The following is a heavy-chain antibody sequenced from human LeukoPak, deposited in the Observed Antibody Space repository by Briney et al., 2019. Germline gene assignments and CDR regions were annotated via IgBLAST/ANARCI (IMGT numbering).Heavy chain of an antibody. CDR1: GYTFSSYG. V-gene: IGHV1-69*13. CDR3: ARGGGAAAALNP. Sequence: PMASVKVSCKASGYTFSSYGVNWVRQAPGQGLEWMGGIIPIFGTANYAQKFQGRVTITADESTSTAYMELSSLRSEDTAVYYCARGGGAAAALNPWGQGTLVTVSS. J-gene: IGHJ5*02. CDR2: IIPIFGTA. D-gene: IGHD6-13*01.